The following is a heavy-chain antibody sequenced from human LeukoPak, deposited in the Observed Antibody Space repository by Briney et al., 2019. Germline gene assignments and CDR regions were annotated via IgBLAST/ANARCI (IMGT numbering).Heavy chain of an antibody. D-gene: IGHD1-26*01. V-gene: IGHV3-53*01. CDR2: IYSGGST. CDR1: GFTVSSND. CDR3: ARANLVMTRELASDY. J-gene: IGHJ4*02. Sequence: GGSLRLTCAASGFTVSSNDMSWVRQAPGKGLEWVSVIYSGGSTYYADSVKGRFTISRDNSKNTLYLQMNSLRAEDTAVYYCARANLVMTRELASDYWGQGTLVTVSS.